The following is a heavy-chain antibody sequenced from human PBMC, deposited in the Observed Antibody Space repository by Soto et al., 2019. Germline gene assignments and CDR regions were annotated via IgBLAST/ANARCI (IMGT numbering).Heavy chain of an antibody. V-gene: IGHV1-46*01. CDR3: ARVGGRGCGGDCYDGYLDY. J-gene: IGHJ4*02. CDR1: GYTFTSYY. D-gene: IGHD2-21*02. CDR2: INPSGGST. Sequence: GASVKVSCKASGYTFTSYYMHWVRQAPGQGLEWMGIINPSGGSTSYAQKFQGRVTMTRDTSTSTVYMELSSLRSEDTAVYYCARVGGRGCGGDCYDGYLDYWGQGTLVTVSS.